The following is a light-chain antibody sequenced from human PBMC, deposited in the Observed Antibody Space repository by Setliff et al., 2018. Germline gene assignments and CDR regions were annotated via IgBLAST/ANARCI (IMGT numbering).Light chain of an antibody. Sequence: DIVMTQSPDSLAVSLGERATINCKSSQSVLYSSNDKNYLAWYQQRPGQPPKVLIYWASTRESGVPDRFSGSGSGADFTLTISSLQAEDVAVYYCQQYYSFPFTFGGGTKVDIK. J-gene: IGKJ4*01. CDR2: WAS. CDR1: QSVLYSSNDKNY. CDR3: QQYYSFPFT. V-gene: IGKV4-1*01.